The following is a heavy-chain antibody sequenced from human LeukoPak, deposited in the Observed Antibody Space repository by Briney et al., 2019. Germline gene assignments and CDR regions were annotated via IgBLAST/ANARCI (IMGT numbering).Heavy chain of an antibody. V-gene: IGHV4-34*01. CDR3: ARGRHYGSGSYSFDY. CDR2: INHSGST. CDR1: GGSFSGYY. Sequence: SETLSLTCAVYGGSFSGYYWSWIRQPPGKGLEWIGEINHSGSTNYNPPLKSRVTISVDTSKNQFSLKLSSVTAADTAVYYCARGRHYGSGSYSFDYWGQGTLVTVSS. J-gene: IGHJ4*02. D-gene: IGHD3-10*01.